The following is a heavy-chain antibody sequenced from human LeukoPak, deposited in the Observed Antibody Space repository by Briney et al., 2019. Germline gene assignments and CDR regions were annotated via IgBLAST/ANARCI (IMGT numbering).Heavy chain of an antibody. CDR1: GGSVSSGSYY. J-gene: IGHJ3*02. D-gene: IGHD2-15*01. CDR2: IYYSGST. Sequence: SETLSLTCTVSGGSVSSGSYYWSWIRQPPGKGLEWIGYIYYSGSTNYNPSLKSRVTISVDTSKNQFSLKLSSVTAADTAAYYCARFLSRVVVVAAPDAFGIWGQGTMVTVSS. V-gene: IGHV4-61*01. CDR3: ARFLSRVVVVAAPDAFGI.